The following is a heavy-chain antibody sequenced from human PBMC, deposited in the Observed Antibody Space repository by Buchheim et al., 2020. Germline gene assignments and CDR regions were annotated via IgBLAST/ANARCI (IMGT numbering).Heavy chain of an antibody. CDR2: IWYDGSNK. V-gene: IGHV3-33*01. J-gene: IGHJ4*02. CDR3: ARDFASSSWYFDY. Sequence: QVQLVESGGGVVQPGRSLRLSCAASGFTFSSYGMHWVRQAPGKGLEWVAVIWYDGSNKYYADSVKGRFTISRANSKNTLYLQMNSLRAEDTAVYYCARDFASSSWYFDYWGQGTL. D-gene: IGHD6-13*01. CDR1: GFTFSSYG.